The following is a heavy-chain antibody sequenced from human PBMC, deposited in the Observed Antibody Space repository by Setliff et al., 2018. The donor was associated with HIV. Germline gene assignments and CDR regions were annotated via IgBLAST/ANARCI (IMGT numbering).Heavy chain of an antibody. Sequence: ETLSLSCAASGFTFSTYWMVWVRQAPGKGLEWVAKIKQDGSEEYYVDSVKGRFTISRDNAKNSVYLQMNSLRDEDTAMYYCTKDHLSGWASDCWGQGTLVTVSS. CDR2: IKQDGSEE. D-gene: IGHD6-19*01. J-gene: IGHJ4*02. V-gene: IGHV3-7*01. CDR3: TKDHLSGWASDC. CDR1: GFTFSTYW.